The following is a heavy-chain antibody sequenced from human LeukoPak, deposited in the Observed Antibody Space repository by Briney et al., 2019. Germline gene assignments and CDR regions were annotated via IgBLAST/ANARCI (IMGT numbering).Heavy chain of an antibody. CDR2: MNPNSGNT. CDR3: ARGPSNYRYSSSWPPNWFDP. Sequence: GASVKVSCKASGYTFTSYGISWVRQAPGQGLEWMGWMNPNSGNTGYAQKFQGRVTMTRNTSISTAYMELSSLRSEDTAVYYCARGPSNYRYSSSWPPNWFDPWGQGTLVTVSS. V-gene: IGHV1-8*02. J-gene: IGHJ5*02. D-gene: IGHD6-13*01. CDR1: GYTFTSYG.